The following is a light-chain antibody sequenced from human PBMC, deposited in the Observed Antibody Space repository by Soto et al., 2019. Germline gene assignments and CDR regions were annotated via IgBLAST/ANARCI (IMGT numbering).Light chain of an antibody. Sequence: QSVLTQPASVSGSPGQSITISCTGTSSDVRSYNLVSWYQQHPGKAPKVIIYEVIKRPSGVSNRFSGSKSGNTASLTISGLQAEDEADYYCCSYAGSTTLVFGGGTKVTVL. CDR3: CSYAGSTTLV. V-gene: IGLV2-23*02. CDR2: EVI. J-gene: IGLJ2*01. CDR1: SSDVRSYNL.